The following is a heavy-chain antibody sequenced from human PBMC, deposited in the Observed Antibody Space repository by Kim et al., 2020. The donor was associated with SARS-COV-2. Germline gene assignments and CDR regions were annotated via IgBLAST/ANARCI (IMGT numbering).Heavy chain of an antibody. CDR1: GYTFTSYA. Sequence: ASVKVSCKASGYTFTSYAMNWVRQAPGQGLEWMGWINTNTGNPTYAQGFTGPFVFSLDTSVSTAYLQISSLKAEDTAVYYCARGIAAAGTDSSGWSIYFDYWGQGTLVTVSS. V-gene: IGHV7-4-1*02. J-gene: IGHJ4*02. D-gene: IGHD6-13*01. CDR2: INTNTGNP. CDR3: ARGIAAAGTDSSGWSIYFDY.